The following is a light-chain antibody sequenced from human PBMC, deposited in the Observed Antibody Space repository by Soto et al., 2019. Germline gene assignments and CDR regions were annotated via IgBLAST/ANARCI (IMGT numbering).Light chain of an antibody. CDR2: EGS. CDR1: SSDVGRYNL. V-gene: IGLV2-23*03. CDR3: LSYAGGSILHVV. J-gene: IGLJ2*01. Sequence: QSALTQPASVSGSPGQSITISCTGTSSDVGRYNLVSWYQQHPGKAPKVMIYEGSKRPSGVSNRFSGSKSGNAASLTISGLQAEDEAHYYCLSYAGGSILHVVFGGGTKVTVL.